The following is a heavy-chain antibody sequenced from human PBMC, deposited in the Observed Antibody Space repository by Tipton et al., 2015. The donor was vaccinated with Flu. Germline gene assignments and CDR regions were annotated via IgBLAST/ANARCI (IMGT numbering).Heavy chain of an antibody. V-gene: IGHV4-34*01. CDR3: ARIAGWQWLVRWFDP. CDR1: GGSFSGYY. Sequence: TLSLTCAVYGGSFSGYYWSWIRQPPGKGLEWIGEINHGGSTNYNPSLKSRVTISVDTSKNQFSLKLSSVTAADTAVYYCARIAGWQWLVRWFDPWGQGTLVTGSS. J-gene: IGHJ5*02. CDR2: INHGGST. D-gene: IGHD6-19*01.